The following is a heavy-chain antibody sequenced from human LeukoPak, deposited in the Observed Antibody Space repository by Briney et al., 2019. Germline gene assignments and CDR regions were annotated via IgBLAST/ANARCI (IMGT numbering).Heavy chain of an antibody. V-gene: IGHV4-39*01. CDR3: ARLGSWV. J-gene: IGHJ4*02. Sequence: SETLSLTCTVSGGSISSSSYYWGWIRQPPGKGLEWIGSIYYSGSTYYNPSLKSRVTISVDTSKNQFSLKLSSVTAADSAVYYCARLGSWVWGQGTLVTVSS. CDR2: IYYSGST. D-gene: IGHD1-26*01. CDR1: GGSISSSSYY.